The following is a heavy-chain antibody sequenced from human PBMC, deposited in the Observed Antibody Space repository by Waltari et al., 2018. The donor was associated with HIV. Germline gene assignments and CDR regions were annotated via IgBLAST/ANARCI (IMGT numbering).Heavy chain of an antibody. J-gene: IGHJ4*02. CDR3: ARTRGKMTTVTRIPDY. Sequence: QVQLVESGGGVVQPGRSLRLSCAASGFTFSSYGMHWVRQAPGKGLEWVAVIWYDGSNKYYADSVKGRFTISRDNSKNTLYLQMNSLRAEDTAVYYCARTRGKMTTVTRIPDYWGQGTLVTVSS. CDR1: GFTFSSYG. D-gene: IGHD4-4*01. V-gene: IGHV3-33*01. CDR2: IWYDGSNK.